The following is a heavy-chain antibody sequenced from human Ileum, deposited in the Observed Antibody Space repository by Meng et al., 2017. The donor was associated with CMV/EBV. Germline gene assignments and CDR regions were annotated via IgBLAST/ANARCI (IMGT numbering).Heavy chain of an antibody. CDR1: GYTFNAYH. V-gene: IGHV1-2*02. CDR3: ARPYTSGWSNWFDP. J-gene: IGHJ5*02. CDR2: INPNSGGT. Sequence: QAQLVQSGAEEKKPGASVKVYCKASGYTFNAYHVHWVRQAPGQGLEWMGWINPNSGGTKYAQKFRGRVTLTRDTSISTVYMDLTTITSDDTAVYYCARPYTSGWSNWFDPWGQGTLVTVSS. D-gene: IGHD6-19*01.